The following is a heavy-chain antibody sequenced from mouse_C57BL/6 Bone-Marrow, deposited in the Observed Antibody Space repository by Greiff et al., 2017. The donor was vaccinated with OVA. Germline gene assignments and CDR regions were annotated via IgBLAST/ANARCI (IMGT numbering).Heavy chain of an antibody. J-gene: IGHJ3*01. Sequence: QVQLKESGPGLVQPSQSLSITCTASGFSLTSYDVHWVRQTPGKGLEWLGVIWRGGSNDYNAAIMSRLSIIKDNSKSQVFFKMNSLQADDIATYYCAKRAYSNYGGFDYWGQGTLVTVSA. CDR3: AKRAYSNYGGFDY. CDR2: IWRGGSN. V-gene: IGHV2-5*01. CDR1: GFSLTSYD. D-gene: IGHD2-5*01.